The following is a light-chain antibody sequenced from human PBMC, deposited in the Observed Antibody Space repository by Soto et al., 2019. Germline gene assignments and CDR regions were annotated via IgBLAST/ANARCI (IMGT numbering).Light chain of an antibody. CDR3: QQSGSSPLT. V-gene: IGKV3-20*01. CDR2: GAS. Sequence: TQSTSSLSFSLGERSTLSCRPSQSVTSSYLAWYHQKPGQARRLIIYGASSRATVIPDRFSGSGSVTDFTRTISRLEPEDFAVYYCQQSGSSPLTLGGATKVDI. J-gene: IGKJ4*01. CDR1: QSVTSSY.